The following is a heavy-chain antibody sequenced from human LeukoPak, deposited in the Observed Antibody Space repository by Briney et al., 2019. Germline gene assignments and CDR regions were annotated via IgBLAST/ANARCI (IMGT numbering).Heavy chain of an antibody. D-gene: IGHD3-10*01. J-gene: IGHJ4*02. CDR1: GFTFSDYA. CDR2: ISGSGGNT. V-gene: IGHV3-23*01. Sequence: GGSLRLSCAASGFTFSDYAMSWVRQAPGKGLEWVSAISGSGGNTYYADSVRGRFTISRDKSKNTLFLQMNSLRAEDTAVYYCARGYASGTYYSDYWGQGTLATVSS. CDR3: ARGYASGTYYSDY.